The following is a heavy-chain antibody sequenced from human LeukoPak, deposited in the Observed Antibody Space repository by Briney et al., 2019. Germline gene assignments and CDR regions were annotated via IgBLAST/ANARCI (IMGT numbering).Heavy chain of an antibody. Sequence: PGGSLRLSCAASGFSFSGFGMSWVRQAPGKGLEWVSSISSSSSYIYYADSVKGRFTISRDNAKNSLYLQMNSLRAEDTAVYYCAELGITMIGGVWGKGTTVTISS. V-gene: IGHV3-21*01. CDR1: GFSFSGFG. J-gene: IGHJ6*04. CDR2: ISSSSSYI. CDR3: AELGITMIGGV. D-gene: IGHD3-10*02.